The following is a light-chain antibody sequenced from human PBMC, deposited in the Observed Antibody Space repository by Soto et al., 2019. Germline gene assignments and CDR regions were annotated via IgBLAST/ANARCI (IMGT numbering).Light chain of an antibody. J-gene: IGLJ2*01. V-gene: IGLV1-40*01. CDR1: SSNIGAGYN. CDR2: VNS. Sequence: QSVLTQPPSVSGAPGQRVAISCTGSSSNIGAGYNVHWYQQLPGTAPKLLIYVNSNRPSGVPDRFSGSKSGTSASLAITGLQADDEADYYCQSYDSSLRRVVFGGGPKL. CDR3: QSYDSSLRRVV.